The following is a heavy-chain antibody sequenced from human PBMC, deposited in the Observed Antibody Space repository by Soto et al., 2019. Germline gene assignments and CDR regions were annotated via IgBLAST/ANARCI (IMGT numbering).Heavy chain of an antibody. CDR1: GFTFSSYG. D-gene: IGHD5-18*01. CDR3: AKDRGYRRIYYGIDV. Sequence: QVQLVESGGGVVQPGRSLRLSCAASGFTFSSYGMHWVRQAPGKGLEWVAVISYDGSNKYYADSVKDRFTISRDNSKNTLYLQMNSLRAEDTAVYYCAKDRGYRRIYYGIDVWGQGTTVTVSS. CDR2: ISYDGSNK. V-gene: IGHV3-30*18. J-gene: IGHJ6*02.